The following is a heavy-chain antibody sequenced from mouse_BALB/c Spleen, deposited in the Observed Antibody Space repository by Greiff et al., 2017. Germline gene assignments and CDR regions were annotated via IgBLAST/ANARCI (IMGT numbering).Heavy chain of an antibody. D-gene: IGHD2-3*01. J-gene: IGHJ3*01. CDR3: TRDYDGYPFAY. CDR1: GFTFSSFG. CDR2: ISSGSSTI. V-gene: IGHV5-17*02. Sequence: EVKLVESGGGLVQPGGSRKLSCAASGFTFSSFGMHWVRQAPEKGLEWVAYISSGSSTIYYADTVKGRFTISRDNPKNTLFLQMTSLKSEDTAVYYCTRDYDGYPFAYWGQGTLVTVSA.